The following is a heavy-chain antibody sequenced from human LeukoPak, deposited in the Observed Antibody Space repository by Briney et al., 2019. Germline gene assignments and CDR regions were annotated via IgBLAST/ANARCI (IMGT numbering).Heavy chain of an antibody. CDR1: GFTFSSYS. CDR3: ARYCSGGSCYYYYGMDV. J-gene: IGHJ6*02. CDR2: ISSSSSYI. Sequence: GGSLRISCAASGFTFSSYSMNWVRQAPGKGLEWVSSISSSSSYIYYADSVKGRFTISRDNAKNSLYLQMNSLRAEDTAVYYCARYCSGGSCYYYYGMDVWGQGTTVTVSS. V-gene: IGHV3-21*01. D-gene: IGHD2-15*01.